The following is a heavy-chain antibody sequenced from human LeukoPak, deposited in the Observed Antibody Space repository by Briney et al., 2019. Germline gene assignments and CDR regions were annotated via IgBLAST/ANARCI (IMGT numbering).Heavy chain of an antibody. D-gene: IGHD7-27*01. CDR3: ARGFGWGNPTKLGGYYFDY. CDR2: IYHSGST. Sequence: PSETLSLTCAVSGGSISSGGYSWSWIRQPPGKGLEWIGYIYHSGSTYYNPSLKSRVTISVDRSKNQFSLKLSSVTAADTAVYYCARGFGWGNPTKLGGYYFDYWGRGTLVTVSS. CDR1: GGSISSGGYS. V-gene: IGHV4-30-2*01. J-gene: IGHJ4*02.